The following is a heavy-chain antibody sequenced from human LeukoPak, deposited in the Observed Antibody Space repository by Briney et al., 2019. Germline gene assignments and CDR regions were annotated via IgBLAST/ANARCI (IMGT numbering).Heavy chain of an antibody. CDR2: IIPIFGTA. CDR1: GYTFTGYY. D-gene: IGHD3-3*01. J-gene: IGHJ5*02. Sequence: SVKVSCKASGYTFTGYYMHWVRQAPGQGLEWMGGIIPIFGTANYAQKFQGRVTITADESTSTAYMELSSLRSEDTAVYYCARDLYYDFWSGYYSWGQGTLVTVSS. CDR3: ARDLYYDFWSGYYS. V-gene: IGHV1-69*13.